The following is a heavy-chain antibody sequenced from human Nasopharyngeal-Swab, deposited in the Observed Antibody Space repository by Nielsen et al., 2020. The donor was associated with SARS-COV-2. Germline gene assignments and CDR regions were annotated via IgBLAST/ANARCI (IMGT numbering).Heavy chain of an antibody. CDR1: GGTFSSYA. V-gene: IGHV1-69*13. D-gene: IGHD6-6*01. CDR2: IIPIFGTA. CDR3: ARRPYSSSSGHYYYGMDV. Sequence: SVKVSGKDSGGTFSSYAISWVRQAPGQGLEWMGGIIPIFGTANYAQKFQGRVTITADESTSTAYMELSSLRSEDTAVYYCARRPYSSSSGHYYYGMDVWGQGTTVTVSS. J-gene: IGHJ6*02.